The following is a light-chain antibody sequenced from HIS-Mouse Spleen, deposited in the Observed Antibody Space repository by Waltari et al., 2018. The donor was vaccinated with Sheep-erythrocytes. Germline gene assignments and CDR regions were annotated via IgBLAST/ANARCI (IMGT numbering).Light chain of an antibody. CDR3: QQFNNYPRT. CDR2: DAS. CDR1: QGISSA. V-gene: IGKV1D-13*01. J-gene: IGKJ1*01. Sequence: AIQLTQSPSSLSASVGDRVTITCRASQGISSALAWYQQKPGKAPKLLIYDASSLESGVPSRVSGSGSGTDFTLTIISLQPEDFATYYCQQFNNYPRTFGQGTKVEIK.